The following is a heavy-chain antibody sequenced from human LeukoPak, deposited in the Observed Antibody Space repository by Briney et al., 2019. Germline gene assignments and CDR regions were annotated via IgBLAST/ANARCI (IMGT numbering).Heavy chain of an antibody. V-gene: IGHV3-72*01. Sequence: GGSLRLSCAASGFTFSDHHMDWVRQAPGKGLEWVGRVRNKANTYTTNYAASVKGRFTISRDDPMNSLYLQMNSLRAEDTAVYYCARGDYGGNSYAFDIWGQGTMVTVSS. J-gene: IGHJ3*02. CDR3: ARGDYGGNSYAFDI. D-gene: IGHD4-23*01. CDR2: VRNKANTYTT. CDR1: GFTFSDHH.